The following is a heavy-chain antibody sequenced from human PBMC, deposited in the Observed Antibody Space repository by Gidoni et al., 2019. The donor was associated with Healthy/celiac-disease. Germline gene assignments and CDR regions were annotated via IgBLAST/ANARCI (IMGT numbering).Heavy chain of an antibody. Sequence: QVQLMQSGAEVKKPGSSVKVSCKASGGTFSSYTISWVRQAPGQGLEWMGRIIPILGIANYAQKFQGRGTITADKSTSTAYMELSSLRSEDTAVYYCARDPRTTVPTPSIEDAFDIWGQGTMVTVSS. CDR1: GGTFSSYT. CDR3: ARDPRTTVPTPSIEDAFDI. J-gene: IGHJ3*02. CDR2: IIPILGIA. V-gene: IGHV1-69*08. D-gene: IGHD4-17*01.